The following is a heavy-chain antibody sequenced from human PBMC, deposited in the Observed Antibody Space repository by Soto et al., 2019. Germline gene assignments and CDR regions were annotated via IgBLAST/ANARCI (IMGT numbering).Heavy chain of an antibody. CDR2: IIPIFGTA. J-gene: IGHJ4*02. Sequence: SVKVSCKASGGTFSSYAISWVRQAPGQGLEWMGGIIPIFGTANYAQKFQGRVAITADESTSTAYMELSSLRSEDTAVYYCAREAEYSSGWYYFDYWGQGTLVTVSS. D-gene: IGHD6-19*01. V-gene: IGHV1-69*13. CDR1: GGTFSSYA. CDR3: AREAEYSSGWYYFDY.